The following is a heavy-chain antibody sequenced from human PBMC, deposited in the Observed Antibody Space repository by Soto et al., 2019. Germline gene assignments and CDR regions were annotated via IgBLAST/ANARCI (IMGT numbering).Heavy chain of an antibody. V-gene: IGHV3-23*01. CDR1: GFTFSSYA. CDR3: ARQSLGYYGSGSYNY. CDR2: ISGSGGST. J-gene: IGHJ4*02. Sequence: GESLKISCAASGFTFSSYAMSWVRQAPGKGLEWVSAISGSGGSTYYADSVKGRFTISRDNSKNTLYLQMNSLRAEDTAVYYCARQSLGYYGSGSYNYWGQGTLVTVSS. D-gene: IGHD3-10*01.